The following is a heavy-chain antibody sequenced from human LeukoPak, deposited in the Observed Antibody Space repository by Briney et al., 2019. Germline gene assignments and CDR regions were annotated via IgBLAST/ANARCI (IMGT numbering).Heavy chain of an antibody. CDR2: ISSSSSNK. D-gene: IGHD2-2*01. Sequence: PGGSLRLSRAASGFTFSSYSMNWVRQAPGKGLEWVSSISSSSSNKYYADSVKGRFTISRDNAKNSLYLQMNSLRAEDTAVYYCASEIVVVRAAPKSDYWGQGTLVTVSS. V-gene: IGHV3-21*01. CDR3: ASEIVVVRAAPKSDY. J-gene: IGHJ4*02. CDR1: GFTFSSYS.